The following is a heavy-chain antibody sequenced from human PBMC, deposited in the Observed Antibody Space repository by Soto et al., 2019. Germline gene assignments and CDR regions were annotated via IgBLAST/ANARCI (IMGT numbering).Heavy chain of an antibody. D-gene: IGHD2-2*01. CDR2: IIPVFGTA. CDR3: AKVRYSSPMGYYYGMDV. J-gene: IGHJ6*02. CDR1: RVAFSKFI. V-gene: IGHV1-69*01. Sequence: QAQLEQSGGEVKKPGSSVKVSCKASRVAFSKFIVTWVRQAPGVGLEWVGGIIPVFGTANYAQKFQGRVTINADESTSTSYMEVNTLRSEDTAVYYCAKVRYSSPMGYYYGMDVWGQGTTVTVSS.